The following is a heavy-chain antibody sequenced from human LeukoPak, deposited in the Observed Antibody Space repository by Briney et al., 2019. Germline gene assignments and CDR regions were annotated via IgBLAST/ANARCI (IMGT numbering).Heavy chain of an antibody. Sequence: GGSLSLSCAASGFTFSSYGMHWVRQAPGKGLEWVAFIRYDGSNKYYADSVKGRFTISRDNSKNTLYLQMNSLRAEDTAVYYCAKARWLRLDRPFDYWGQGTLVTVSS. CDR1: GFTFSSYG. V-gene: IGHV3-30*02. D-gene: IGHD5-12*01. J-gene: IGHJ4*02. CDR2: IRYDGSNK. CDR3: AKARWLRLDRPFDY.